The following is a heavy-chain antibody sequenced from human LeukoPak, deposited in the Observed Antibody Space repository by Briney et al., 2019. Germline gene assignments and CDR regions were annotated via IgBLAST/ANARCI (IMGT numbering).Heavy chain of an antibody. CDR3: TRVRQEMIRGVICYDY. J-gene: IGHJ4*02. CDR2: IRSKAYGGTT. D-gene: IGHD3-10*01. CDR1: GFTFGDYA. V-gene: IGHV3-49*04. Sequence: PGRSLRLSCTASGFTFGDYAMSWVRQAPGKGLEWVGFIRSKAYGGTTEYAASVKGRFTISRDDSKSIAYLQMNSLKTEDTAVYYCTRVRQEMIRGVICYDYWGQGTLVTVSS.